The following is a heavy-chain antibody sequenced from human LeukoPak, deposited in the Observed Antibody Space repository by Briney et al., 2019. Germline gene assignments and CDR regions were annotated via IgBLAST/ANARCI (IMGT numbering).Heavy chain of an antibody. D-gene: IGHD3-22*01. CDR2: IYHSGST. CDR1: GGSISSGSYY. CDR3: ARAGYYDSSGYCFDY. Sequence: PSETLSLTCTVSGGSISSGSYYWSWIRQPPGKGLEWIGSIYHSGSTYYNPSLKSRVTISVDTSKNQFSLKLSSVTAADTAVYYCARAGYYDSSGYCFDYWGQGTLVTVSS. V-gene: IGHV4-39*07. J-gene: IGHJ4*02.